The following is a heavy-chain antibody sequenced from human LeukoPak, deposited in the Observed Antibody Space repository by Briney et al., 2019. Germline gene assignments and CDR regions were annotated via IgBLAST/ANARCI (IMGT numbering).Heavy chain of an antibody. D-gene: IGHD6-13*01. CDR3: AKQSAGSAAWYSLHYDF. V-gene: IGHV3-23*01. CDR2: VDGGGGGT. J-gene: IGHJ4*02. CDR1: GFTLSSYA. Sequence: GGSLRLSCAASGFTLSSYAMTWVRQAPGRGLEWVSSVDGGGGGTYYADSVKGRFTISRDNSKDTPYLQMNGLRAEDTAVYFCAKQSAGSAAWYSLHYDFWGQGTLVTVSS.